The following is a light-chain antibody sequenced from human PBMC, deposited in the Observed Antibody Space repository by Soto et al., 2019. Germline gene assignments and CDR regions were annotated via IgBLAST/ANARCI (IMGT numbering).Light chain of an antibody. Sequence: IGLTQSPATLSLTPGERARLSCRASQSLNNYLGWYQQKPGQAPRLLISDASNRATGIPARFSGSGSGTDFTLTISSLEPEDSAVYYCQHRIDLWPFCQGTKVDI. J-gene: IGKJ1*01. CDR3: QHRIDLWP. CDR2: DAS. CDR1: QSLNNY. V-gene: IGKV3-11*01.